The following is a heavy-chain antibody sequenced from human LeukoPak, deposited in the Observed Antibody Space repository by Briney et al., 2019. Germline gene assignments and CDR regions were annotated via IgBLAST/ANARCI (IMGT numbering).Heavy chain of an antibody. D-gene: IGHD3-3*01. J-gene: IGHJ5*02. V-gene: IGHV4-34*01. CDR1: GGSFSGYY. Sequence: PSETLSLTCAVYGGSFSGYYWSWIRQPPGKGLEWSGEINHSGSTNYNPSLKSRVTISVDTSKNQFSLKLSSVTAADTAVYYCARGKRTYYDFWSGRHLKGWFDPWGQGTLVTVSS. CDR3: ARGKRTYYDFWSGRHLKGWFDP. CDR2: INHSGST.